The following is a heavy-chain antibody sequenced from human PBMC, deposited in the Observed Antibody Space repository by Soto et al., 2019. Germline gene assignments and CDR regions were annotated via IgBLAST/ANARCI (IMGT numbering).Heavy chain of an antibody. CDR3: VRVATGSYDWFDP. CDR2: INSAGSRT. Sequence: EVQLVESGGGLVQPGGSLRLSCAASQFTFSRYWMHWVRQAPGKGLMWVSRINSAGSRTTYADSVKGRFTISGDNAKKTLFLQMNSLRAEDSAVYYCVRVATGSYDWFDPWGQGTLVTVSS. J-gene: IGHJ5*02. D-gene: IGHD1-26*01. V-gene: IGHV3-74*03. CDR1: QFTFSRYW.